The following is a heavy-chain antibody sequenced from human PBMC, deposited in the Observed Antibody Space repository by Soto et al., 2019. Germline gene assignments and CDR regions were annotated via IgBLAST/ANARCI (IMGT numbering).Heavy chain of an antibody. J-gene: IGHJ4*02. V-gene: IGHV3-30*03. CDR2: ISYDGSNT. CDR3: VGGQYYFDY. CDR1: GFPFTTYG. Sequence: QVQLVESGGGVVQPGRSLRLSCAASGFPFTTYGMHWVREGPGKGLEWVAVISYDGSNTYYADSVKGRFTISRHNSKNTLYLQMNSLRPEDTALYYCVGGQYYFDYRGQGTLVTVSS. D-gene: IGHD3-10*01.